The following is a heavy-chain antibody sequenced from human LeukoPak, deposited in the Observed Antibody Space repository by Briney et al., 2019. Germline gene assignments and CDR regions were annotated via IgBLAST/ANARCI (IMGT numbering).Heavy chain of an antibody. CDR1: GYTLTELS. V-gene: IGHV1-24*01. J-gene: IGHJ4*02. D-gene: IGHD3-3*01. CDR2: FDPEDGET. Sequence: ASVKVSCKVSGYTLTELSMHWVRQAPGKGLEWMGGFDPEDGETIYAQKFQGRVTMTEDTSTDTAYMELSSLRSEDTAVYYCATGLRITIFGGPRFDYWGQGTLVTVSS. CDR3: ATGLRITIFGGPRFDY.